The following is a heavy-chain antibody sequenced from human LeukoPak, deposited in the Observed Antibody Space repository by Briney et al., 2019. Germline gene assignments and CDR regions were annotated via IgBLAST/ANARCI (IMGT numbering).Heavy chain of an antibody. CDR3: ARVSVTLFGAVIILNAFDV. D-gene: IGHD3-3*01. V-gene: IGHV1-18*01. Sequence: AAVKVSCKASGYTFINYGISWVRQAPGQGLEWMGWISRYTGNTNYALQLQGRVTMTTDTSTSTAYMELRSLRSDDTAVYYCARVSVTLFGAVIILNAFDVWGQGTMVTVSS. CDR2: ISRYTGNT. CDR1: GYTFINYG. J-gene: IGHJ3*01.